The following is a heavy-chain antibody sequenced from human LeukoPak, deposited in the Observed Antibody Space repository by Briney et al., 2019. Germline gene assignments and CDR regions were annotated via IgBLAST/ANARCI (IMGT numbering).Heavy chain of an antibody. D-gene: IGHD3-22*01. CDR3: SKSHGYYDSSPTDY. Sequence: GESLRLSCAASGFTFSSYAMHWVRQAPDKGLEWVAVISYDGSNKYYADSVKGRFTISRDNSKNTLYLQMNSLRAEDTAVYYCSKSHGYYDSSPTDYWGQGTLVTVSS. J-gene: IGHJ4*02. V-gene: IGHV3-30*04. CDR1: GFTFSSYA. CDR2: ISYDGSNK.